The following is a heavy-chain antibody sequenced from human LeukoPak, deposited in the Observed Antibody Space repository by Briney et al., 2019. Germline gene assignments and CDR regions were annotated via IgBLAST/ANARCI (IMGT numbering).Heavy chain of an antibody. J-gene: IGHJ3*02. V-gene: IGHV3-11*01. CDR2: ISSSGSTI. Sequence: GGSLRLSCAASGFTFSDYYMSWIRQAPGKGLEWVSYISSSGSTIYYADSVKGRFTISRDNAKNSLYLQMNSLRPEDTAVYYCARDPPDYYDSSPYAFDIWGQGTMVTVSS. CDR3: ARDPPDYYDSSPYAFDI. D-gene: IGHD3-22*01. CDR1: GFTFSDYY.